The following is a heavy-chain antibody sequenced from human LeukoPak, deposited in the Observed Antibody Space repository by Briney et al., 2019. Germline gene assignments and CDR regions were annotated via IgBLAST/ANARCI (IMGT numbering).Heavy chain of an antibody. CDR3: ARVGLTPINYYYYGMDV. V-gene: IGHV1-18*01. CDR2: ISAYNGNT. CDR1: GYTFTSYG. J-gene: IGHJ6*02. D-gene: IGHD1-14*01. Sequence: VASVKVSCKASGYTFTSYGISWVRQAPGQGLEWMGWISAYNGNTNYAQKLQGRVTMTTDTSTSTAYMELRSLRSDDTAVYYCARVGLTPINYYYYGMDVWGQGTTVTVSS.